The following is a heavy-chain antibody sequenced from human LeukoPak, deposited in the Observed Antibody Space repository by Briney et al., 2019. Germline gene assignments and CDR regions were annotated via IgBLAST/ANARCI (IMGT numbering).Heavy chain of an antibody. V-gene: IGHV3-48*02. CDR1: GFTFSSYS. D-gene: IGHD3-22*01. J-gene: IGHJ4*02. CDR3: ARGCYYERSGYCPFDY. CDR2: ISGSSTTI. Sequence: GGSLRLSCAASGFTFSSYSINWVRQAPGKGLEWVSYISGSSTTIYYADSVKGRFTISRDNAKNSLYLQMNSLRDEDTAVYYCARGCYYERSGYCPFDYWGPGTLVTVSS.